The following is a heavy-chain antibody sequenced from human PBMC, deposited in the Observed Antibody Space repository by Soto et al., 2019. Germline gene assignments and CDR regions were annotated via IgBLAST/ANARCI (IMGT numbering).Heavy chain of an antibody. D-gene: IGHD3-3*01. J-gene: IGHJ4*02. V-gene: IGHV1-18*01. Sequence: VASVKVSCKASGYTFTSYGISWVRQAPGQGLEWMGWISAYNGNTNYAQKLQGRVTMTTDTSTSTAYMELRSLRSDDTAVYYCARGRLFLEWLLREFDYWGQGTLVTVSS. CDR1: GYTFTSYG. CDR2: ISAYNGNT. CDR3: ARGRLFLEWLLREFDY.